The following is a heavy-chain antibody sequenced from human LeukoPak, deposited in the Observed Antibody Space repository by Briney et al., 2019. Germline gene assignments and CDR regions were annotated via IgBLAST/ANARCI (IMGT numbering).Heavy chain of an antibody. J-gene: IGHJ4*02. CDR1: GFTFNTNA. Sequence: GGTLRLSCAASGFTFNTNAMSWVRQAPGKGLEWVSAISGRTGGTYYADSVKGRFTISRDNSKSTLYLQMDSLRAEDTAVYYCAKCGNSGCHLIDYWGQGTLVTVSS. V-gene: IGHV3-23*01. D-gene: IGHD5-12*01. CDR2: ISGRTGGT. CDR3: AKCGNSGCHLIDY.